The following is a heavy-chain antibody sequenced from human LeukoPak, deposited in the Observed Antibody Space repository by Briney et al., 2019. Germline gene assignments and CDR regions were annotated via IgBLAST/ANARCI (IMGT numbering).Heavy chain of an antibody. CDR1: GYSITSGYY. Sequence: PSETLSLTCAVSGYSITSGYYWGWIRQPPGKGLEWSGSIYHSGSTYYNPSLKSRVTISVETSKNQCSLKLSSVTAADTAVYYWARDRGNNWNDVRWFDPWGQGTLVTVSS. D-gene: IGHD1-1*01. V-gene: IGHV4-38-2*02. J-gene: IGHJ5*02. CDR2: IYHSGST. CDR3: ARDRGNNWNDVRWFDP.